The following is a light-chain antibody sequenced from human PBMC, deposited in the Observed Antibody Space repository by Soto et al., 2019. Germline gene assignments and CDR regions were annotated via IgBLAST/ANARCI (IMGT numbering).Light chain of an antibody. CDR1: QSIRNN. CDR2: GAS. J-gene: IGKJ2*01. CDR3: QQYNNWPYT. Sequence: EVLMTQSPATLSVSPGERATLSCRASQSIRNNLAWYQQKPGQAPRFLIYGASTRATGIPTRFSGSASGTEFTLTISSLQSEDFAVYYCQQYNNWPYTFGQGTKLDIK. V-gene: IGKV3-15*01.